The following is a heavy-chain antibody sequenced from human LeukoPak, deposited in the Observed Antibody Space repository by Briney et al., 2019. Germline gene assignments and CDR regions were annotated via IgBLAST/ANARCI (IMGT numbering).Heavy chain of an antibody. J-gene: IGHJ4*02. D-gene: IGHD2-21*02. CDR2: VFHSGST. V-gene: IGHV4-59*08. CDR3: ARLAVTFDY. Sequence: SETLSLTCTVSGDSISTYFWTWIRQPPGKGLEWIGYVFHSGSTNYNPSLKSRVTISVDTSKNQFSLKLSSVSAADTAVYYCARLAVTFDYWGQGTLVTVPS. CDR1: GDSISTYF.